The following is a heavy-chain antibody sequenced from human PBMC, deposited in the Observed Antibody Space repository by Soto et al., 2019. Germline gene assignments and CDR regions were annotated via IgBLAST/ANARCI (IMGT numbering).Heavy chain of an antibody. CDR2: IIPILGIA. CDR3: ARASGSSNGEDWFDP. Sequence: QVQLVQSGAEVKKPGSSVNVSCKASGGTFSSYTISWVRQAPGQGLEWMGRIIPILGIANYAQKFQGRVTITADKSTSTAYMELSSLRSEDTAVYYCARASGSSNGEDWFDPWGQGTLVTVSS. D-gene: IGHD1-26*01. J-gene: IGHJ5*02. CDR1: GGTFSSYT. V-gene: IGHV1-69*02.